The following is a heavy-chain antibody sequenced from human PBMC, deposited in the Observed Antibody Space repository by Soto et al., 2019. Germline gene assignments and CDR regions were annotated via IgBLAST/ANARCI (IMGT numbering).Heavy chain of an antibody. V-gene: IGHV1-18*01. CDR3: ARDTAAAIISDS. CDR1: GYTFTSYG. D-gene: IGHD6-13*01. CDR2: ITVYNGNT. Sequence: QVQLVQSGAEVKNPGASVKVSCKASGYTFTSYGISGVRQAPGQGLEWMGWITVYNGNTNYAQKLQGRVTMTTDPATSTAYMEPSSARSHHTAAYYCARDTAAAIISDSLSQGTLF. J-gene: IGHJ4*02.